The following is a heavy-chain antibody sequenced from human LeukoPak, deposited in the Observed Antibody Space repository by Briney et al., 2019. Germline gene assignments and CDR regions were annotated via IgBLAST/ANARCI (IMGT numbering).Heavy chain of an antibody. CDR2: INPNSGGT. CDR3: AREKYSYGGGAFDY. J-gene: IGHJ4*02. Sequence: ASVKVSCKASGYTFTGYYMHWVRQAPGQGLEWMGWINPNSGGTNYAQKFQGRVTMTRDTSISTAYMELSRLRSDDTAMYYCAREKYSYGGGAFDYWGQGTLVTVSS. CDR1: GYTFTGYY. D-gene: IGHD5-18*01. V-gene: IGHV1-2*02.